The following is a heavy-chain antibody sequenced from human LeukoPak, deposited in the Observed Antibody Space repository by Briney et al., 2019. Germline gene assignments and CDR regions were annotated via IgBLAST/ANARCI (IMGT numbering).Heavy chain of an antibody. CDR1: GSIFSSYA. CDR2: ISGSGSST. Sequence: GGSLRLSCAVSGSIFSSYAMSWVRQAPGKGLEWVSGISGSGSSTYYADSVKGRFTLSRDYPKNTLYLQMNSLRAEDTAVYFCAKYSGSYYYPPNWDSWGQGTLVTVSS. CDR3: AKYSGSYYYPPNWDS. J-gene: IGHJ4*02. V-gene: IGHV3-23*01. D-gene: IGHD1-26*01.